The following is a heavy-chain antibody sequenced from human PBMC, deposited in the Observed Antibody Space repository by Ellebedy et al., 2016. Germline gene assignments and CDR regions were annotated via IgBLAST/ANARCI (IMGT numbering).Heavy chain of an antibody. J-gene: IGHJ6*02. Sequence: ASVKVSCXASVYIFSNFGINWVRQAPGKGLEWLGWISAHNGDTNYAQTVQGRVTMTTDSSTNTAHMELRSLRSDDTAIYYCAKIGSSKWNYYYYGMEDWGQGTTVTVSS. V-gene: IGHV1-18*01. CDR3: AKIGSSKWNYYYYGMED. D-gene: IGHD2-2*01. CDR2: ISAHNGDT. CDR1: VYIFSNFG.